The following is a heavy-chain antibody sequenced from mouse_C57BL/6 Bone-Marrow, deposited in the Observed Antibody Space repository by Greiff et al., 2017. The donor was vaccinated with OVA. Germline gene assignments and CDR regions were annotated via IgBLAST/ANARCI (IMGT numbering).Heavy chain of an antibody. CDR2: IDPENGDT. Sequence: VQLQQSGAELVRPGASVKLSCTASGFNIKDDYMHWVKPRPEQGLEWIGWIDPENGDTEYASKFKGKATITADTSSNTAYLQLSSLTSEDTAVYYCTSSYYYGSSSWYFDVWGTGTTVTVSS. D-gene: IGHD1-1*01. CDR3: TSSYYYGSSSWYFDV. V-gene: IGHV14-4*01. CDR1: GFNIKDDY. J-gene: IGHJ1*03.